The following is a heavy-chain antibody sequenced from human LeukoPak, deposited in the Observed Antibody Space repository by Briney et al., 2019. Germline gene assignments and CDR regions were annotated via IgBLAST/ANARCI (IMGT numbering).Heavy chain of an antibody. Sequence: PGGSLRLSCAASGFTFTNYAMSWVRQAPGKGLEWVSAISDSGANTYYADSVKGRFTISRDNSKNTLYLQMNSLRAEDTAVYYCAKDHGEFVGSGSSDAFDIWGQVTMVTVSS. J-gene: IGHJ3*02. CDR1: GFTFTNYA. CDR3: AKDHGEFVGSGSSDAFDI. V-gene: IGHV3-23*01. D-gene: IGHD3-10*01. CDR2: ISDSGANT.